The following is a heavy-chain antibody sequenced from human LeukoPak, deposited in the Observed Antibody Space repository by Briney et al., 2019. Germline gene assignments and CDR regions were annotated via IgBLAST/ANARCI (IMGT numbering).Heavy chain of an antibody. CDR3: ARSRIAAAGGFDP. D-gene: IGHD6-13*01. V-gene: IGHV3-74*01. Sequence: GGSLRLSCAASGFTFSSYWMHWVRQAPGKGLVWVSRINSDGSGTIYADSVKGRFTIPRDNAKNTLYLQMNSLRAEDTAVYYCARSRIAAAGGFDPWGQGTLVTVSS. CDR2: INSDGSGT. CDR1: GFTFSSYW. J-gene: IGHJ5*02.